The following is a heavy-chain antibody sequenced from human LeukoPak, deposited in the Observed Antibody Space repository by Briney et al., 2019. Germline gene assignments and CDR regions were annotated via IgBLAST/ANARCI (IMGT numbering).Heavy chain of an antibody. D-gene: IGHD3-3*01. J-gene: IGHJ4*02. V-gene: IGHV4-59*12. Sequence: PSETLSLICTVSGVSISSYYWNWMRQSPGKGLEWIGYSHYSGTTNYNPSLRSRVTISVDTSKNQFSLKLSSVTAADTAVYYCARDIFGWSPIDYWGQGTLVTVSS. CDR2: SHYSGTT. CDR1: GVSISSYY. CDR3: ARDIFGWSPIDY.